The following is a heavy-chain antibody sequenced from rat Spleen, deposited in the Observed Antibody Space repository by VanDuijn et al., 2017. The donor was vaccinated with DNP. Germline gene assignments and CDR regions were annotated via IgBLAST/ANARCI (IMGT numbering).Heavy chain of an antibody. J-gene: IGHJ2*01. D-gene: IGHD1-4*01. V-gene: IGHV5-22*01. CDR2: TSYDGGST. CDR1: GFSFSDYY. CDR3: ARHVLPLRVWDY. Sequence: EVHLVESGGDLVQSGRSLKLSCAASGFSFSDYYMAWFRQAPTKGLEWVAYTSYDGGSTYNGDSVKGRFTICRDNAKSTLYLQMNSLRYEDMATYYCARHVLPLRVWDYWGQGVMVTVSS.